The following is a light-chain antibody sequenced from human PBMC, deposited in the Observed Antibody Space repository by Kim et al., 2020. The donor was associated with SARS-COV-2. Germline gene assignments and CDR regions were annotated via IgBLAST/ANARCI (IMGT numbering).Light chain of an antibody. J-gene: IGKJ1*01. CDR1: QTISNW. CDR2: KAS. CDR3: QHQNKFSPT. Sequence: DIQMTQSPSTLSASVGDRVTITCRASQTISNWLAWYQQKPGKAPKLLIYKASNLRDGVPSRFSGSGSGTKFTLTISSLQPDDFATYYCQHQNKFSPTFGQGTKVDIK. V-gene: IGKV1-5*03.